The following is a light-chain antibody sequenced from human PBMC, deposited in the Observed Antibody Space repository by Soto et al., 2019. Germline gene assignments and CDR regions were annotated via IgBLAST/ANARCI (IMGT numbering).Light chain of an antibody. V-gene: IGKV3-15*01. CDR1: QSVGSS. Sequence: EIEMTQSPASLSVSPGERATLSCRASQSVGSSLAWYQQKPGQAPRLLIYGASTRAPGIPARFSGSGSGTDFTLTISSLQSEDFAVYYCQQYTTWLTFGAGTKVEIK. CDR2: GAS. J-gene: IGKJ4*01. CDR3: QQYTTWLT.